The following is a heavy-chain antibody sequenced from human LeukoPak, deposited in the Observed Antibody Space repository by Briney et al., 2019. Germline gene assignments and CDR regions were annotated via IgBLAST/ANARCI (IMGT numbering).Heavy chain of an antibody. CDR1: GVTFSSYW. V-gene: IGHV3-7*01. CDR2: IKQDESEK. J-gene: IGHJ5*02. D-gene: IGHD3-10*01. CDR3: ARNSGRHP. Sequence: GGSLRLSCAASGVTFSSYWMSWVRQAPGKGLEWVANIKQDESEKYYVDSVKGRFTISRDNAKNSLYLQMNSLRAEDTAVYYCARNSGRHPWGQGTLVTVSS.